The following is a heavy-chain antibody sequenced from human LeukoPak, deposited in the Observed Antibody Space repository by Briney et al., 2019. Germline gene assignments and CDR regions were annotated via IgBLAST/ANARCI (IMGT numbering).Heavy chain of an antibody. D-gene: IGHD5-18*01. CDR1: GFTFSTCA. CDR3: AKDAVDTAMDYYFDY. J-gene: IGHJ4*02. CDR2: ISGSGSKT. Sequence: GGSLRLSCAASGFTFSTCAMNWVRQAPGKGLEWVSGISGSGSKTYYADSVKGRFTISRDNSKNTLYLQMNSLRADDTAVYYCAKDAVDTAMDYYFDYWGQGTLVTVSS. V-gene: IGHV3-23*01.